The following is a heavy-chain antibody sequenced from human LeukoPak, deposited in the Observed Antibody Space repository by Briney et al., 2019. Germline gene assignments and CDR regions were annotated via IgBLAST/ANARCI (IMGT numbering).Heavy chain of an antibody. CDR3: ARGDIVVVPAAIVDY. J-gene: IGHJ4*02. CDR2: INSDGSST. D-gene: IGHD2-2*02. V-gene: IGHV3-74*01. CDR1: GFTFSSYW. Sequence: GGSLRLSCAASGFTFSSYWMHWVRQAPGKGLVWVSRINSDGSSTSYADSVKGRFTISRGNAKNTLYLQMNSLRAEDTAVYYCARGDIVVVPAAIVDYWGQGTLVTVSS.